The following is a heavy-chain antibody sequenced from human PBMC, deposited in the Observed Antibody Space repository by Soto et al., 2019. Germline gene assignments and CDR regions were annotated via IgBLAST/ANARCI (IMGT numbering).Heavy chain of an antibody. Sequence: QVQLVQSGAEVKKPGASVKVSCKASGYTFTSYYMHWVRQAPGQGLEWMGIINPSGGSTSYAQKFQGRVNMTRDTSTSTVYMELSSLRSEDTAVYYCARDRGGYSYGYGGWFDPWGQGTLVTVSS. CDR3: ARDRGGYSYGYGGWFDP. V-gene: IGHV1-46*01. CDR1: GYTFTSYY. CDR2: INPSGGST. J-gene: IGHJ5*02. D-gene: IGHD5-18*01.